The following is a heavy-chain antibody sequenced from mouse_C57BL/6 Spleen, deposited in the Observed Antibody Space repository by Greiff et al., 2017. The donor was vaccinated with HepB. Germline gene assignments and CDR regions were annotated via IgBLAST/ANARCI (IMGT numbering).Heavy chain of an antibody. CDR2: ISSGSSTI. CDR1: GFTFSDYG. D-gene: IGHD1-1*01. J-gene: IGHJ2*01. CDR3: ARDYYCSSYYFYY. V-gene: IGHV5-17*01. Sequence: EVQGVESGGGLVKPGGSLKLSCAASGFTFSDYGMHWVRQAPEKGLERVAYISSGSSTIYYADTVKGPFTISRDNAKNTLFLQMTSLRSEDTAMFYCARDYYCSSYYFYYWGQGTTLTVSS.